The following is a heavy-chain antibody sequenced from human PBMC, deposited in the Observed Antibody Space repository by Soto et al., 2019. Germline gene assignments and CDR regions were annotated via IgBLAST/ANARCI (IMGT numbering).Heavy chain of an antibody. CDR1: GGSISSYY. Sequence: PSETLSLTCTVSGGSISSYYWSWIRQPPGKGLEWIGYIYYSGSTNYNPSLKSRVTISVDTSKNQFSLKLSSVTAADTAVYYCGRHRELLWFGELWEGGAFDIWGQGTMVTVSS. J-gene: IGHJ3*02. V-gene: IGHV4-59*08. CDR2: IYYSGST. CDR3: GRHRELLWFGELWEGGAFDI. D-gene: IGHD3-10*01.